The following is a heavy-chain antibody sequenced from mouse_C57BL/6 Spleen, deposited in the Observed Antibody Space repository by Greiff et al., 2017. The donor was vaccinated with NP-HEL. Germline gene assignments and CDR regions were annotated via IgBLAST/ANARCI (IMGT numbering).Heavy chain of an antibody. J-gene: IGHJ2*01. CDR2: IDPSDSYT. Sequence: QVQLQQPGAELVRPGTSVKLSCKASGYTFTSYWMHWVKQRPGQGLEWIGVIDPSDSYTNYNQKFKGKATLTVDTSSSTAYMQLSSLTSEGSAVYYCARSGGLRVYFDYWGKGTTLTVSS. D-gene: IGHD2-4*01. V-gene: IGHV1-59*01. CDR3: ARSGGLRVYFDY. CDR1: GYTFTSYW.